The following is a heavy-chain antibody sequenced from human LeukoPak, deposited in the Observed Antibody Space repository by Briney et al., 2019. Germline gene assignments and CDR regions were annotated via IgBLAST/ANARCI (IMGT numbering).Heavy chain of an antibody. CDR3: ARDTNWNDFDY. CDR2: ISSGSSSI. Sequence: GGSLRLSRAASGFTFSSYSMNWVRQAPGKGLEWVSYISSGSSSIYYADSVKGRFTISRDNAKNSLYLQMSSLRAEDTAVYYCARDTNWNDFDYWGQGTLVTVSS. J-gene: IGHJ4*02. D-gene: IGHD1-1*01. CDR1: GFTFSSYS. V-gene: IGHV3-48*01.